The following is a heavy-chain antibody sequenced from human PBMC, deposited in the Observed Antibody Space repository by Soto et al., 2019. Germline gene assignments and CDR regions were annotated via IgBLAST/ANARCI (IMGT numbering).Heavy chain of an antibody. J-gene: IGHJ6*02. CDR2: ISHDGGT. CDR3: ARGQLVWYGDLTPYYRDMDV. D-gene: IGHD3-10*01. CDR1: GGSFDDFY. Sequence: SETLSLTCAFYGGSFDDFYWSWVRQSPGKGLEWIGEISHDGGTNYSPSLASRISISADTSKNQFSLHLKSVTAADTGLYYCARGQLVWYGDLTPYYRDMDVWGQGTTVTVSS. V-gene: IGHV4-34*01.